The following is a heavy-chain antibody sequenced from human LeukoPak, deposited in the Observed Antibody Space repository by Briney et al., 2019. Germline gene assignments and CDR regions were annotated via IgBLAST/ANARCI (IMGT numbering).Heavy chain of an antibody. Sequence: SETLSLTCAVYGGSFSGYYWSWIRQPPGKGLEWIGEINHSGSTNYNPSLKSRVTISVDTSKNQFSLKLSSVTAAGTAVYYCARLRRLGELSLVTIYYYMDVWGKGTTVTVSS. CDR3: ARLRRLGELSLVTIYYYMDV. J-gene: IGHJ6*03. CDR2: INHSGST. V-gene: IGHV4-34*01. CDR1: GGSFSGYY. D-gene: IGHD3-16*02.